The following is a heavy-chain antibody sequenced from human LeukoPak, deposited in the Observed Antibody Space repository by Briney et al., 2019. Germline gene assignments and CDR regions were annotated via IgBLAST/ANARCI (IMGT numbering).Heavy chain of an antibody. CDR3: GKDRSTRYSSSWYPSY. CDR1: GFTFSSYG. Sequence: PGGSLRLSCAASGFTFSSYGMHWVRQTPGKGLEWVAVISYDGSNKYYADSVKGRFTVSRDNSKNTLYLQMNSLRAEDTAVYYCGKDRSTRYSSSWYPSYWGQGTLVTVSS. CDR2: ISYDGSNK. V-gene: IGHV3-30*18. D-gene: IGHD6-13*01. J-gene: IGHJ4*02.